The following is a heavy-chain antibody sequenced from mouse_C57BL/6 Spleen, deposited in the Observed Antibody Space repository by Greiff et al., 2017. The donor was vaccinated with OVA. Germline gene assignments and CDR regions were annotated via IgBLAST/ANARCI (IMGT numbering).Heavy chain of an antibody. Sequence: EVKLEESGEGLVKPGGSLKLSCAASGFTFSSYAMSWVRQTPEKRLEWVAYISSGGDYIYYADTVKGRFTISRDNARNTLYLQMSSLKSEDTAMYYCTRPYYSNYGYFDVWGTGTTVTVSS. CDR2: ISSGGDYI. V-gene: IGHV5S21*01. CDR1: GFTFSSYA. J-gene: IGHJ1*03. D-gene: IGHD2-5*01. CDR3: TRPYYSNYGYFDV.